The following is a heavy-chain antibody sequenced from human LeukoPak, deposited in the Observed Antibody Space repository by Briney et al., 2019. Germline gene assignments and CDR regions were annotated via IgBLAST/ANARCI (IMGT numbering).Heavy chain of an antibody. D-gene: IGHD2-2*01. CDR1: GFTFSNAW. J-gene: IGHJ4*02. CDR2: IRQDGSEK. V-gene: IGHV3-7*01. Sequence: GGSLRLSCAASGFTFSNAWMSWVRQAPGKGLEWVANIRQDGSEKYYVDSVKGRFTISRDNAKKSLYLQMHSLRGEDTAVYYCARETDSTLFDYWGQGTLVTVSS. CDR3: ARETDSTLFDY.